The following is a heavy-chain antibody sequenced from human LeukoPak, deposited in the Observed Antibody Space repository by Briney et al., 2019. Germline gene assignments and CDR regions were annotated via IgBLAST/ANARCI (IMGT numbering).Heavy chain of an antibody. J-gene: IGHJ6*02. CDR2: IYTSGST. CDR1: GGSISSGSYY. V-gene: IGHV4-61*02. CDR3: ARGRCSSTSCYLAYYYYGMDV. D-gene: IGHD2-2*01. Sequence: SQTLSLTCTVSGGSISSGSYYWSWIRQPAGKGLEWIGRIYTSGSTNYNPSLKSRVTISVDTSKNQFSLKLSSVTAADTAVYYCARGRCSSTSCYLAYYYYGMDVWGQGTTVTVSS.